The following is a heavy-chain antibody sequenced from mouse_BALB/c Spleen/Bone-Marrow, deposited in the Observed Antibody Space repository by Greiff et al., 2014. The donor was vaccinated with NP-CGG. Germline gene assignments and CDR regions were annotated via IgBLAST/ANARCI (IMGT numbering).Heavy chain of an antibody. J-gene: IGHJ3*01. CDR3: ARTAY. CDR1: GYTFTDYW. CDR2: IDPSDSET. Sequence: VQLQQSGAELVKPGAPVKLSCKASGYTFTDYWMNWVKQRPGRGLEWIGRIDPSDSETHYNQKFKDKATLTVDKSSTTAYIQLSNLTSEGSAVYYCARTAYWGQGTLVTVSA. V-gene: IGHV1-69*02.